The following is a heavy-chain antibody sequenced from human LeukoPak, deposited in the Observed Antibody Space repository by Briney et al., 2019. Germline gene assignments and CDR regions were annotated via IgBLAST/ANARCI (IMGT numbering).Heavy chain of an antibody. J-gene: IGHJ4*02. CDR3: MSSGDSGH. CDR2: ISPDGSTT. V-gene: IGHV3-74*01. Sequence: GGFLRLSCAASGFTFSGYWMQWVRQAPGKGLLCVSRISPDGSTTTYADSVKGRFTISRDNAKKTLYLQMNSLRAEDTAVYYCMSSGDSGHWGQGTLVTVSS. CDR1: GFTFSGYW. D-gene: IGHD3-3*01.